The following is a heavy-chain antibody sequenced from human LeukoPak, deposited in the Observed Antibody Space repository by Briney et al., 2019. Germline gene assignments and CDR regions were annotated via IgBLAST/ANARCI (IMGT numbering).Heavy chain of an antibody. V-gene: IGHV7-4-1*02. CDR3: ARAYQHLGGLSFPDS. D-gene: IGHD3-16*02. CDR1: GYTFSNYA. Sequence: ASVKVSCKASGYTFSNYAMNWVRQAPGQGLEWMGWINPNTGNPTYAQGFTGRFVFSLDTSVSTTYLQISSLKPEDTAVYYCARAYQHLGGLSFPDSWGQGTLVTVSS. CDR2: INPNTGNP. J-gene: IGHJ5*01.